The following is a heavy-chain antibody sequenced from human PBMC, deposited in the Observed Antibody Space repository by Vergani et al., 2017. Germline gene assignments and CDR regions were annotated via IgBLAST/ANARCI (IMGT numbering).Heavy chain of an antibody. J-gene: IGHJ3*02. Sequence: QVQLVESGGGLVKPGGSLRLSCAASGFTFSDYYMSWIRQAPGKGLEWVSYISSSGSTIYYADSVKGRITISRDNAKNSLYLQMNSLRAEDTAVYYCARDLGARYDSSGYYYVNDAFDIWGQGTMVTVSS. D-gene: IGHD3-22*01. CDR1: GFTFSDYY. CDR3: ARDLGARYDSSGYYYVNDAFDI. V-gene: IGHV3-11*01. CDR2: ISSSGSTI.